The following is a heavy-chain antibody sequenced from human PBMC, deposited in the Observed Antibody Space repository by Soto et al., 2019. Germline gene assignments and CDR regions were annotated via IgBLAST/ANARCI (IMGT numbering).Heavy chain of an antibody. CDR3: ANGHSRGGYAIDV. CDR2: ISDDGGAT. Sequence: EVQLLDSGGGLVKPGGSLRLSCAASGFTFSTNCMSWVRQAPGKGLEWVSGISDDGGATHYADSVQGRFIISRDNSKNTIYQHMNSLRAEDAAVYLCANGHSRGGYAIDVWGQVNTVTVSS. V-gene: IGHV3-23*01. CDR1: GFTFSTNC. J-gene: IGHJ6*02.